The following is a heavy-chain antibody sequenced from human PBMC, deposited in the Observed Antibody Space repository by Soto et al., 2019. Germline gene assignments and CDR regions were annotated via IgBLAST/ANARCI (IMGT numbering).Heavy chain of an antibody. Sequence: SETLSLTCSVSGDSISRIDYYWTWIRQHPEKGLEWIGNIYFRGNTYYSPSLESRLTISVDTSKNQFSLKLTSVTAVDTAVYYCAREGGSYDSGGYLIRGAFDIWGQGTMVTVS. CDR2: IYFRGNT. CDR1: GDSISRIDYY. CDR3: AREGGSYDSGGYLIRGAFDI. D-gene: IGHD3-22*01. J-gene: IGHJ3*02. V-gene: IGHV4-31*03.